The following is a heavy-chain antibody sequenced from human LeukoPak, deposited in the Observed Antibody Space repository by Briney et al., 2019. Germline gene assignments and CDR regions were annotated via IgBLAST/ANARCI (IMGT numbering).Heavy chain of an antibody. Sequence: GASVTVSYTAAGSTFTDYTITWVRQAPGQGLEWVGWIRAYNGNTNYVQRLQGRVTMTTDTSTSTAYMELRSLTSDDTAVYYCARRDDYYDYWGQGTLVTVSS. V-gene: IGHV1-18*01. CDR2: IRAYNGNT. CDR1: GSTFTDYT. D-gene: IGHD5-24*01. CDR3: ARRDDYYDY. J-gene: IGHJ4*02.